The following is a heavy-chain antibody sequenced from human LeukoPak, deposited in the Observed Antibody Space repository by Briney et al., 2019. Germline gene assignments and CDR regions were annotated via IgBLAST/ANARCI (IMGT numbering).Heavy chain of an antibody. CDR3: ARGQASDFDY. Sequence: GGSLRLSCAASGFTFSSYSMNWVRQAPGKGLEWVSSISSSSSYIYYADSVKGRFTISRDNAKNTLYLQMNSLRAEDTAVYYCARGQASDFDYWGQGTLVTVSS. V-gene: IGHV3-21*01. CDR1: GFTFSSYS. CDR2: ISSSSSYI. J-gene: IGHJ4*02.